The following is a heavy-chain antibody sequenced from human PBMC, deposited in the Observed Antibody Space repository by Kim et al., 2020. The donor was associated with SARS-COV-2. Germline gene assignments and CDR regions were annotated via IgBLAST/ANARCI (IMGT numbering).Heavy chain of an antibody. D-gene: IGHD2-15*01. V-gene: IGHV4-39*01. CDR3: ARLWVTPPIGNYFDF. CDR1: GGSVSSVNYY. CDR2: INYSGTT. J-gene: IGHJ4*02. Sequence: SETLSLTCTVSGGSVSSVNYYWVWVRQPPGKGLEWIGSINYSGTTYYSASLKSRLTISVDTSTHQFSLKLTSVTAADTAVFYCARLWVTPPIGNYFDFWGQGILVTISS.